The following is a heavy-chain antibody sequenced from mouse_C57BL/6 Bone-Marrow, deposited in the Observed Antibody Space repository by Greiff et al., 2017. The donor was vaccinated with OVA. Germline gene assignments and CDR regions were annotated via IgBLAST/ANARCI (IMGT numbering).Heavy chain of an antibody. CDR3: ARRGLYYYGSSYGLDY. CDR2: IYPGDGDT. J-gene: IGHJ2*01. CDR1: GYAFSSSW. D-gene: IGHD1-1*01. V-gene: IGHV1-82*01. Sequence: QVQLKESGPELVKPGASVKISCKASGYAFSSSWMNWVKQRPGKGLEWIGRIYPGDGDTNYNGKFKGKATLTADKSSSTAYRQLSSLTSEDSAVYFCARRGLYYYGSSYGLDYWGQGTTLTVSS.